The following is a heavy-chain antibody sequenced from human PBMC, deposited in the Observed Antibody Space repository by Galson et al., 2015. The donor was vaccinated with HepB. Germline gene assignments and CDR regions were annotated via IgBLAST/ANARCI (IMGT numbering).Heavy chain of an antibody. V-gene: IGHV3-30*03. CDR1: GFTFSNYG. J-gene: IGHJ4*02. D-gene: IGHD1-1*01. CDR2: ISYDGTDK. CDR3: AREENWNTWLY. Sequence: SCAASGFTFSNYGLHWVRQAPGKGLEWVAIISYDGTDKKYADSVKGRFTISRDNSKNTLFLHLNSLRVDDTAVYYCAREENWNTWLYWGQGTLVTVSS.